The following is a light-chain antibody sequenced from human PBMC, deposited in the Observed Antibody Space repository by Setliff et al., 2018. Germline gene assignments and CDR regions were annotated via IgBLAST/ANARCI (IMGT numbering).Light chain of an antibody. CDR2: EVP. Sequence: QSALTHPPSASGSPVQSVTISCTGTSSVVGGYNYVSWYQQHPGKAPKLMIYEVPTRPPGVPARFSGSNSGNTAALTVSGLQAEDEADYYCSSYAGGSNFGFGTGTKGTVL. J-gene: IGLJ1*01. CDR3: SSYAGGSNFG. V-gene: IGLV2-8*01. CDR1: SSVVGGYNY.